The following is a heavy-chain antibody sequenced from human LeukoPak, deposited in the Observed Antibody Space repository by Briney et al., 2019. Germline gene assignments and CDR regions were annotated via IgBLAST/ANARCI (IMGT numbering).Heavy chain of an antibody. CDR2: ITSGGNT. CDR3: ARDASGWAGYFDS. Sequence: PGGSLRLSCAASGFTVSTNYMNWVRQAPGKGLEWVSGITSGGNTYYADSVRDRSTVSRDESKNTLYLQMNSLRVEDTAMYYCARDASGWAGYFDSWGPGTLITVSS. J-gene: IGHJ4*02. V-gene: IGHV3-66*01. D-gene: IGHD6-19*01. CDR1: GFTVSTNY.